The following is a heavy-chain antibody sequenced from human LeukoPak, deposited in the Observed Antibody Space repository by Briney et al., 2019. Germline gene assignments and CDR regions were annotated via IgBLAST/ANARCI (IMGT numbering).Heavy chain of an antibody. D-gene: IGHD6-13*01. V-gene: IGHV3-9*01. CDR3: AKGQQLVFSSIDY. CDR2: ISWNSGTI. CDR1: GFTFNEYA. Sequence: PGRSLGLSCATSGFTFNEYAMHWVRQAPGKGLEWVSGISWNSGTIDYADSVKGRFTISRDSAKNSLFLQMNSLRTEDTALYYCAKGQQLVFSSIDYWGPGTLVTVSS. J-gene: IGHJ4*02.